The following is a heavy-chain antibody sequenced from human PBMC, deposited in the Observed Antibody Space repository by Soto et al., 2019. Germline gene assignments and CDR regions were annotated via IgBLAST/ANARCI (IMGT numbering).Heavy chain of an antibody. Sequence: QVQLVQSGAEVKKPGASVKVSCKASGYTFTSYGISWVRQAPGQGLEWMGWISAYNGNTNYAQKLQGRVTMTTDTSTSTAYMELRSLRSDDTAVYYCGRDVLRYFDWLRFDPANWFDPWGQGTLVTVSS. J-gene: IGHJ5*02. CDR3: GRDVLRYFDWLRFDPANWFDP. V-gene: IGHV1-18*04. CDR1: GYTFTSYG. D-gene: IGHD3-9*01. CDR2: ISAYNGNT.